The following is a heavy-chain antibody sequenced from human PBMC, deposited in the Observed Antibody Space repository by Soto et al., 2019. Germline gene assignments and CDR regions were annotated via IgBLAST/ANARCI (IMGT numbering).Heavy chain of an antibody. J-gene: IGHJ5*02. CDR1: GFSLTTSGVG. D-gene: IGHD3-3*01. Sequence: QITLQESGPTLVKPTQTLTLTCSFSGFSLTTSGVGVGWIRQPPGKALEWLAPIYWDDEKRYSPSLKNRLTLARDTSKSQVVLTMTNMDPMDTATYYSAHRRGSDSWSALQNWFDHWGQGTLVTVSS. CDR2: IYWDDEK. V-gene: IGHV2-5*02. CDR3: AHRRGSDSWSALQNWFDH.